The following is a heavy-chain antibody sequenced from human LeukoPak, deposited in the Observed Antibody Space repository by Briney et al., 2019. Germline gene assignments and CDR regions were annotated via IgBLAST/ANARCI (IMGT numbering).Heavy chain of an antibody. CDR1: GFSFGEYA. Sequence: SLRLSCAASGFSFGEYAMHWARQAPGEGLEWLSFISYNGAFTVYADSVKGRFTVSRDNAENSLFLHMNSLRPEDTAFYYCAKVRGTLSSHFFFDYWGQGIRVTVSS. J-gene: IGHJ4*02. V-gene: IGHV3-9*01. CDR3: AKVRGTLSSHFFFDY. CDR2: ISYNGAFT. D-gene: IGHD1-1*01.